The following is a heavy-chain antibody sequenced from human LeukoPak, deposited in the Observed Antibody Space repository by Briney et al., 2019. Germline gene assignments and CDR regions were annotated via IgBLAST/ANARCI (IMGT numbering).Heavy chain of an antibody. CDR2: ISAYNGNT. CDR1: GYTFTSYG. J-gene: IGHJ4*02. D-gene: IGHD5-18*01. V-gene: IGHV1-18*01. CDR3: ARDNGAPDTAPLDY. Sequence: ASVKVSCMASGYTFTSYGISWVRQAPGQGLEWMGWISAYNGNTNYAQKLQGRVTMTTDTSTSTAYMELRSLRSDDTAVYYCARDNGAPDTAPLDYWGQGTLVTVSS.